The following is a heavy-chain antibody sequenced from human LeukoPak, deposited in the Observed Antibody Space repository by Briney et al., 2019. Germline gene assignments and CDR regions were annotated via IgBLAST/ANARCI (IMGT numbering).Heavy chain of an antibody. D-gene: IGHD6-19*01. CDR1: GGSISSYY. Sequence: PSETLSLTCTVSGGSISSYYWIWIREPPGKGLEWIGHIHYSGSTNHNPSLKSRVTISVDTSKNQFSLKLSSVTAADTAVYYCARTDSSGWYVFDYWGQGTLVTVSS. V-gene: IGHV4-59*13. CDR2: IHYSGST. J-gene: IGHJ4*02. CDR3: ARTDSSGWYVFDY.